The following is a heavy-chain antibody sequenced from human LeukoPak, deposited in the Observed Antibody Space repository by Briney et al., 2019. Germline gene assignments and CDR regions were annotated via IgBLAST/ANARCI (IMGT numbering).Heavy chain of an antibody. CDR3: AKRRATGVAGYIDY. CDR1: GFTLSSYA. CDR2: ISGSGGST. D-gene: IGHD6-19*01. J-gene: IGHJ4*02. V-gene: IGHV3-23*01. Sequence: GGSLRLSCAASGFTLSSYAMSWVRQAPGKGLEWVSAISGSGGSTNYADSVKGRFTISRDNSKNTLYLQMNSLRAEDTAVYYCAKRRATGVAGYIDYWGQGTLVTVSS.